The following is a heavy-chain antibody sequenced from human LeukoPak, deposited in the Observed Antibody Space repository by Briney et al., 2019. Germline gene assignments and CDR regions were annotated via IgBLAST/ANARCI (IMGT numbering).Heavy chain of an antibody. CDR2: IYTSGST. Sequence: SETLSLTCTVSGGSISSYYWSWIRRPAGKGLEWIGRIYTSGSTNYNPSLKSRVTMSVDTSKNQFSLKLSSVTAADTAVYYCARVGGILVVVPAAISHPKFWFDPWGQGTLVTVSS. J-gene: IGHJ5*02. CDR1: GGSISSYY. D-gene: IGHD2-2*01. V-gene: IGHV4-4*07. CDR3: ARVGGILVVVPAAISHPKFWFDP.